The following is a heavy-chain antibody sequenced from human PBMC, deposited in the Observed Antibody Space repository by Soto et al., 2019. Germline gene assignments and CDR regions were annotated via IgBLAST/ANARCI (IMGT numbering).Heavy chain of an antibody. V-gene: IGHV4-59*01. CDR2: IYYSGST. J-gene: IGHJ4*02. Sequence: ASETLSLTCTVSGGSINDYYWNWIRQPPGKGLEYIGFIYYSGSTNYNPSLKSRVTISLDTSKNQFSLKMTSVTAADSALYHCARASSSWSRGFDYWGQGVLVTVSS. CDR3: ARASSSWSRGFDY. D-gene: IGHD6-6*01. CDR1: GGSINDYY.